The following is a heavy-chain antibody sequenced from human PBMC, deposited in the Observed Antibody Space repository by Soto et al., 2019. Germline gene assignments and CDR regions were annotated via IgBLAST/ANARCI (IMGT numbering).Heavy chain of an antibody. CDR2: IILPFGTP. Sequence: QVRLVQSGAEVKKPGSSVKVSCKASGGTFSNHAINWVRQAPGQGPEWMGVIILPFGTPNYAQRFQGRVTINGDESMTTAYMELNGLRSEDTAVYYCARGPDYAGYIDGWGQGSLVTVSS. CDR1: GGTFSNHA. V-gene: IGHV1-69*13. CDR3: ARGPDYAGYIDG. J-gene: IGHJ4*02. D-gene: IGHD4-17*01.